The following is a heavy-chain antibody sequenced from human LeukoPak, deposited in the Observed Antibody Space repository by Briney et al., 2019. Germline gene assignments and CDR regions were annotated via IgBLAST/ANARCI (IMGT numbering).Heavy chain of an antibody. J-gene: IGHJ4*02. V-gene: IGHV1-18*01. CDR1: GYTFTSYG. CDR3: ARDEENEYPGIVAAGLDY. Sequence: ASVKVSCKASGYTFTSYGISWVRQAPGQGLEWMGWISAYNGNTNYAQKLQGRVTMTTDTSTSTAYMELRSLRSDDTAVYYCARDEENEYPGIVAAGLDYWGQGTLVTVSS. D-gene: IGHD6-13*01. CDR2: ISAYNGNT.